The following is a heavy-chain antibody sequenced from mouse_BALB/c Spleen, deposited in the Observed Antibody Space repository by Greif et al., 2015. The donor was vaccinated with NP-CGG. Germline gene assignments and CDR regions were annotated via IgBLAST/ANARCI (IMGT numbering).Heavy chain of an antibody. CDR3: ARSQGYYFDY. J-gene: IGHJ2*01. V-gene: IGHV1-80*01. Sequence: VKLQESGAELVRPGSSVKISCKASGYAFSSYWMNWVKQRPGQGLEWIGQIYPGDGDTNYNGKFKGKATLTADKSSSTAYMQLRSLKSEDSAVHFCARSQGYYFDYWGQGTTLTVSS. CDR2: IYPGDGDT. CDR1: GYAFSSYW.